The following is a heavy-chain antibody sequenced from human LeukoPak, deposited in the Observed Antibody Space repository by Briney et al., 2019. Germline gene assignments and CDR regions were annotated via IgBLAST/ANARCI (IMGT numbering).Heavy chain of an antibody. CDR3: AGTHYGDYFYNWFDP. V-gene: IGHV4-59*01. CDR2: IYYSGST. CDR1: GGSISSYY. D-gene: IGHD4-17*01. Sequence: PSETLSLTCTVSGGSISSYYWSWIRQPPGKGLEWIGYIYYSGSTNYNPSLKSRVTISVDTSKNQFSLKLSSVTAADTAVYYCAGTHYGDYFYNWFDPWGQGTLVTVSS. J-gene: IGHJ5*02.